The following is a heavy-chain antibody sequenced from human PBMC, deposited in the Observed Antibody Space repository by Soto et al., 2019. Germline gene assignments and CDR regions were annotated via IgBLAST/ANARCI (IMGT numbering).Heavy chain of an antibody. V-gene: IGHV4-39*01. D-gene: IGHD3-22*01. Sequence: PSETLSLTCTVSGDSISSNNNYWSWIRQPPGKGLEWIGSIFYSGTTYYNPSLKSRVTISVDTSKNQFSLKLSSVTAADTAVYYCARTDSSGYITQYYYYGMDVWGQGTTVTVSS. CDR1: GDSISSNNNY. CDR3: ARTDSSGYITQYYYYGMDV. J-gene: IGHJ6*02. CDR2: IFYSGTT.